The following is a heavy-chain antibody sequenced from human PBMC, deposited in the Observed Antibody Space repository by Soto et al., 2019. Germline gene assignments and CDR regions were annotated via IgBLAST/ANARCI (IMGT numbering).Heavy chain of an antibody. J-gene: IGHJ5*02. CDR3: ARLGQYWLSTSCSEGNSFRS. CDR2: ISPNSGAT. Sequence: GLEWMGWISPNSGATNYARKFQGWVTITRDTSISTAYMELRRLPSDDTAVYYCARLGQYWLSTSCSEGNSFRSCGQGTPVTVSS. D-gene: IGHD2-2*01. V-gene: IGHV1-2*04.